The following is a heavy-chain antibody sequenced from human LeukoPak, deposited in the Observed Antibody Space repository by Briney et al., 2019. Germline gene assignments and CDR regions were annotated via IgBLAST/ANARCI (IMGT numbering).Heavy chain of an antibody. CDR2: IYYSGST. CDR1: GGSISSSSYY. D-gene: IGHD1-26*01. CDR3: AGYSGSYGTFDY. J-gene: IGHJ4*01. Sequence: PSETLSLTCTVSGGSISSSSYYWGWIRQPPGKGLEWIGSIYYSGSTYYNPSLKSRVTILVDTSKNQFSLKLSSVTAADTAVYYCAGYSGSYGTFDYWGQGTLVTVSS. V-gene: IGHV4-39*07.